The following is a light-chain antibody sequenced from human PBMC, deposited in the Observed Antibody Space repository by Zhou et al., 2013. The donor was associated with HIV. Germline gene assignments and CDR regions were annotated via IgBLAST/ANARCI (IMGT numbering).Light chain of an antibody. CDR1: QFVRDAY. CDR2: DAS. J-gene: IGKJ4*01. Sequence: EIVLTQSPGTLSLSPGKTATLSCTASQFVRDAYLAWYQQKPGLAPRLLIYDASTRATGIADRFSGSGSGTDFTLTISRLEPEDFAVYYCQQYGSSPNTFGGGTKVEIK. CDR3: QQYGSSPNT. V-gene: IGKV3-20*01.